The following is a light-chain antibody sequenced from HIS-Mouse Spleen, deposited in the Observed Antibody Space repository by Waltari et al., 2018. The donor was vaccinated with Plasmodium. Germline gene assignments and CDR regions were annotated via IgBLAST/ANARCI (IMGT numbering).Light chain of an antibody. CDR2: EDS. CDR1: ALPKKY. J-gene: IGLJ3*02. Sequence: SYELTQPPSVSVSPGQTARITCSGDALPKKYAYWYKQKSGQAPVLVIHEDSNRPSGIPERFSGSSSGTMATLTISGAQVEDEADYYCYSTDSSGNHRVFGGGTKLTVL. CDR3: YSTDSSGNHRV. V-gene: IGLV3-10*01.